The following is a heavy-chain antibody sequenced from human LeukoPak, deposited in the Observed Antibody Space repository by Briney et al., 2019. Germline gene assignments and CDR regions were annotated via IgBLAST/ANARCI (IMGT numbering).Heavy chain of an antibody. J-gene: IGHJ3*02. Sequence: RASVKVSCKASGYTFTSYGLSWVRQAPGQGLEWMGWISAYNGNTNYAQKLQGRVTMTTDTFTRTAYMELRSLRSDDTAVYYCARVVVIAADAFDIWGQGTMVTVSS. CDR2: ISAYNGNT. D-gene: IGHD2-15*01. CDR1: GYTFTSYG. V-gene: IGHV1-18*01. CDR3: ARVVVIAADAFDI.